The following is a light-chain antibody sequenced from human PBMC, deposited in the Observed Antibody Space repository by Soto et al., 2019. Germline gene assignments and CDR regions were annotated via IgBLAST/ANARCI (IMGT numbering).Light chain of an antibody. V-gene: IGKV3-15*01. CDR3: QQYNTWRSIT. CDR2: DTS. J-gene: IGKJ5*01. Sequence: IGMTQSPATLSVSPGGRATLSCRASQNIGNKLAWYQHKPGQAPRVLIYDTSTRAAGIPARFSGSGSETNFTLTIITLQSEDFAVYYCQQYNTWRSITFGQGTRLEIK. CDR1: QNIGNK.